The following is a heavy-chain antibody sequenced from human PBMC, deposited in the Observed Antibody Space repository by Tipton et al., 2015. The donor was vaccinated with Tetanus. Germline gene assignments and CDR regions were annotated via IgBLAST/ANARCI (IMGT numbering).Heavy chain of an antibody. J-gene: IGHJ3*02. CDR2: IYYSGST. D-gene: IGHD3-10*01. V-gene: IGHV4-30-4*01. CDR1: GGSISSGDYY. Sequence: TLSLTCTVSGGSISSGDYYWSWIRQPPGKGLEWIGYIYYSGSTYYNPSLRSRVTISVDTSKNQFSLKLSSVTAADTAVYYCARVSQFGGEPAAFDIWGQGTMVTISS. CDR3: ARVSQFGGEPAAFDI.